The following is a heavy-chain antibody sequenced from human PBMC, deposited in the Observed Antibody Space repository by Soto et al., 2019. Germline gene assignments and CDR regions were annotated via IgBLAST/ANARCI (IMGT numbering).Heavy chain of an antibody. CDR3: ARSSPYNLNRNAFDI. D-gene: IGHD1-20*01. CDR1: GDSISTSSYY. CDR2: ISYGGTT. Sequence: SETLSLTCTVSGDSISTSSYYWGWIRQPPGEGLEWIGTISYGGTTYYSPSLKNRVAISLDTSKNQFSLRLNSVTAADTAVFFCARSSPYNLNRNAFDIWGRGTLVTVSS. J-gene: IGHJ3*02. V-gene: IGHV4-39*01.